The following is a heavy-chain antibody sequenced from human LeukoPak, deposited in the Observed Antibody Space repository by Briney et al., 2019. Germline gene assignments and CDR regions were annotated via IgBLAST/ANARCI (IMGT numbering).Heavy chain of an antibody. Sequence: SETLSLTCTVSGGSISSYYWSWIRQPPGKGLEWIGYIYYSGSTNYNPSLKSRVTISVDTSKNQFSLKLSSVTAADTAVYYCARMGSIYYDSSGYHQVFDYWGQGTLVTVSS. J-gene: IGHJ4*02. V-gene: IGHV4-59*01. CDR1: GGSISSYY. D-gene: IGHD3-22*01. CDR3: ARMGSIYYDSSGYHQVFDY. CDR2: IYYSGST.